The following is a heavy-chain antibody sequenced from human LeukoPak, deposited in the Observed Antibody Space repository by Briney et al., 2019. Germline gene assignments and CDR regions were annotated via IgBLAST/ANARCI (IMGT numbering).Heavy chain of an antibody. D-gene: IGHD6-6*01. CDR1: GFTFSGSA. CDR2: IRSKANSYAT. Sequence: GGSLRLSCAASGFTFSGSAMHWVRQASGKGLEWVGRIRSKANSYATAYAASVKGRFTISRDDSKNTAYLQMNSLKTEDTAVYYCTIVRDAFDIWGQGTMVTVSS. V-gene: IGHV3-73*01. J-gene: IGHJ3*02. CDR3: TIVRDAFDI.